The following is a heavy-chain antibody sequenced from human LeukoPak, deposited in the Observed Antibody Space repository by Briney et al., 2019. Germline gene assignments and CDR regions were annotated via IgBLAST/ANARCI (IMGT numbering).Heavy chain of an antibody. V-gene: IGHV3-30*04. D-gene: IGHD3-3*01. CDR3: ARAPHYYDFWSGYDTFDY. CDR1: GLTFSSYA. Sequence: PGGSLRLSCAASGLTFSSYAMHWVRQAPGKGLEWVAVISYDGSNKYYADSVKGRFTISRDNAKNSLYLQMNSLRDEDTAVYYCARAPHYYDFWSGYDTFDYWGQGTLVTVSS. J-gene: IGHJ4*02. CDR2: ISYDGSNK.